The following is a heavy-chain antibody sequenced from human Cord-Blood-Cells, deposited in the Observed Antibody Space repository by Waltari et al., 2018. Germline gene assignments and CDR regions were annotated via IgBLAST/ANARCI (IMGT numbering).Heavy chain of an antibody. CDR1: GGSISSYY. J-gene: IGHJ3*02. Sequence: QVQLQESGPGLVKPSETLSLTCTVSGGSISSYYSRWIRQPAGKGLGWSGPSCTSGGTNYNPSLKSRVTMSVDTSKNQFSLKLSSVTAADTAVYYCAGSSGWYAFDIWGQGTMVTVSS. V-gene: IGHV4-4*07. CDR2: SCTSGGT. CDR3: AGSSGWYAFDI. D-gene: IGHD6-19*01.